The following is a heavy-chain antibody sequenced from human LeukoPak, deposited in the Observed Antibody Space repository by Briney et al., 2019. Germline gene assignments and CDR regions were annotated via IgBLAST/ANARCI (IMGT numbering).Heavy chain of an antibody. CDR3: ARVAGWHWFDP. D-gene: IGHD6-19*01. V-gene: IGHV3-23*01. CDR2: IRPSGDNT. CDR1: GFTFSSYD. J-gene: IGHJ5*02. Sequence: TGGSLRLSCAASGFTFSSYDMTWVRQAPGRGLEWASSIRPSGDNTYYGDSVKGRFTISRDNSKKTVYLQMNNMRVDDTAVYYCARVAGWHWFDPWGQGTLVTVSS.